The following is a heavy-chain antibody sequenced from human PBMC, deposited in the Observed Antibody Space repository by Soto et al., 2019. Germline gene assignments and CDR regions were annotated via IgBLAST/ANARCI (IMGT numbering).Heavy chain of an antibody. CDR1: GGSISSGGYY. J-gene: IGHJ4*02. Sequence: SETLSLTCTVSGGSISSGGYYWSWIRQHPGKGLEWNGYIYYSGSTYYNPSLKSRVTISVDTSKNQFSLKLSSVTAADTAVYYCARGGYCSSTSCFDYWGQGTLDTVSS. V-gene: IGHV4-31*03. CDR2: IYYSGST. D-gene: IGHD2-2*01. CDR3: ARGGYCSSTSCFDY.